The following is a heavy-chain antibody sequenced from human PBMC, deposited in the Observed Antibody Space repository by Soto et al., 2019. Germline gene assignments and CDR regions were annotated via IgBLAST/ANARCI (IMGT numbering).Heavy chain of an antibody. CDR3: AYTSGAYFGSQQN. CDR2: ISGNGRST. J-gene: IGHJ4*01. D-gene: IGHD3-10*01. Sequence: EVQFLESGGGLVQPGGSLRLSCSASGFTFSNYALSWVRQAPGKGLDWLSAISGNGRSTYYADSVRGRLTISRDNSRRTLYLQINSLRTDDTAVYYCAYTSGAYFGSQQNWGHGTLLIVSS. V-gene: IGHV3-23*01. CDR1: GFTFSNYA.